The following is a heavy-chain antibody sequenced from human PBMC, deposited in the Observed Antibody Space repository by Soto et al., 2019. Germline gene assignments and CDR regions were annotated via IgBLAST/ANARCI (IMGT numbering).Heavy chain of an antibody. D-gene: IGHD3-9*01. Sequence: GGSLRLSCAASGFTFSSSWMSWVRQAPGKGLEWVATIKEDGSEKYYVDSVKGRFTVSRDNAKNSLYLQVKSLRAEDTAVYYCAKGDYFDRRFDYWGQGTLVTVSS. V-gene: IGHV3-7*03. J-gene: IGHJ4*02. CDR1: GFTFSSSW. CDR3: AKGDYFDRRFDY. CDR2: IKEDGSEK.